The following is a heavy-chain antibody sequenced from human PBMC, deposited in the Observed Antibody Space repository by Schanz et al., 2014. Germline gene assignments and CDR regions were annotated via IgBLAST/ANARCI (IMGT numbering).Heavy chain of an antibody. CDR1: GFTFSTYW. V-gene: IGHV3-7*01. CDR2: IKQDGSEK. CDR3: VKDLQRELLRDDHYYGMDV. D-gene: IGHD1-26*01. J-gene: IGHJ6*02. Sequence: EVQLVESGGGLVQFGGSLRLSCVASGFTFSTYWMSWVRQAPGKGLEWVANIKQDGSEKNYVDSVKGRFTISRDNAKNSLYLQMNSLRAEDTAVYYCVKDLQRELLRDDHYYGMDVWGQGTTVTVSS.